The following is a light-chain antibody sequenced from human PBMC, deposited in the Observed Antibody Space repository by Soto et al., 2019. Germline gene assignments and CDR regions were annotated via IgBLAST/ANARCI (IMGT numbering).Light chain of an antibody. CDR3: QHYNNYPIT. V-gene: IGKV1-5*03. Sequence: ASVRNRVTITYRASQTISSWLAWYQKKPGKAPKLLIYKASTLKSGVPSRFSGSGSGTEFTLTISSLQPDDFATYYCQHYNNYPITFGQGRLLEIK. J-gene: IGKJ5*01. CDR1: QTISSW. CDR2: KAS.